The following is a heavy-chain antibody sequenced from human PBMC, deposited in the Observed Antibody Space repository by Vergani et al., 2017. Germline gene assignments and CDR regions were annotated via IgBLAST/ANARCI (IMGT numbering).Heavy chain of an antibody. Sequence: QVQLVESGGGVVQPGRSLRLSCAASGFTFSSYAMHWVRQAPGKGLEWVAVISYDGSNKYYADSVKGRFTISRDNARDSLYLQMNSLRPEDTALYYCAKDAVGYCNGRSCYSEGGFDYWGQGTLVTVSS. J-gene: IGHJ4*02. CDR3: AKDAVGYCNGRSCYSEGGFDY. CDR2: ISYDGSNK. D-gene: IGHD2-15*01. CDR1: GFTFSSYA. V-gene: IGHV3-30-3*01.